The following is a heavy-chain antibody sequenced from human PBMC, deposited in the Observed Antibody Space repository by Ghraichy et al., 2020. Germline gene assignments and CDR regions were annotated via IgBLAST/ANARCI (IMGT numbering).Heavy chain of an antibody. Sequence: SQTLSLTCSVSGASISGTGFYWGWIRQPPGKGLGWIGNIYYIGRTHYKPSLESRVTISVDTPKNQFSLKLSSVTASDTAVYYCASLDCSSTSCYVWYYFDSWGQGTLVTVSS. J-gene: IGHJ4*02. CDR2: IYYIGRT. V-gene: IGHV4-39*01. D-gene: IGHD2-2*01. CDR1: GASISGTGFY. CDR3: ASLDCSSTSCYVWYYFDS.